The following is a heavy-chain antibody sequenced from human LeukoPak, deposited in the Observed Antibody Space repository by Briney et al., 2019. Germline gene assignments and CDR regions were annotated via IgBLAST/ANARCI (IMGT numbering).Heavy chain of an antibody. V-gene: IGHV3-7*01. J-gene: IGHJ4*02. CDR1: GFTFSSSW. D-gene: IGHD4-17*01. Sequence: GVSLRLFCAASGFTFSSSWMSWVRQAPARGLEWVAPLQPNGMETYYVDSVKGRFTISRDNVKNSLYLHMNSLRVEDTAVYYCARDNYGDYKYWGQGTLVTVSS. CDR2: LQPNGMET. CDR3: ARDNYGDYKY.